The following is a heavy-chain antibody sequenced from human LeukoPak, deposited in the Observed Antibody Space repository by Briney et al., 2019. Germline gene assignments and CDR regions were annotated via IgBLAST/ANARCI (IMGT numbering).Heavy chain of an antibody. D-gene: IGHD3-22*01. CDR2: IKQDGSEK. CDR3: AGDLNYYDSSGYYY. CDR1: GFTFSTSW. Sequence: GGSLRLSCAASGFTFSTSWMTWVRQAPGKGLEWVANIKQDGSEKYYVDSVKGRFAVSRDNSKNTLYLQMNSLRAEDTAVYYCAGDLNYYDSSGYYYWGQGTLVTVSS. J-gene: IGHJ4*02. V-gene: IGHV3-7*01.